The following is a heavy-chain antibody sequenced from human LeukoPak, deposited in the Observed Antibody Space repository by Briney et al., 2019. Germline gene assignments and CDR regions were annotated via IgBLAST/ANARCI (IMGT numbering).Heavy chain of an antibody. J-gene: IGHJ4*02. V-gene: IGHV4-34*01. CDR2: INHSGST. CDR1: GGSFSGYY. D-gene: IGHD4-23*01. Sequence: SETLSLTCAVYGGSFSGYYWSWIRHPPGKGREWIGEINHSGSTNYNPSLKSRVTISVDTSKNQFSLKLSSVTAADTAVYYCARVNATVAYYFDYWGQGTLVTVSS. CDR3: ARVNATVAYYFDY.